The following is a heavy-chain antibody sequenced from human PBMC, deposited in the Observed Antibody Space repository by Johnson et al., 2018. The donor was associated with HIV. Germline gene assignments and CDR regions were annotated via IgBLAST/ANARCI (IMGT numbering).Heavy chain of an antibody. J-gene: IGHJ3*02. CDR1: GFIFSDYY. V-gene: IGHV3-11*04. Sequence: QVQLVESGGGLVKPGGSLRLSCAASGFIFSDYYMTWIRQAPGKGLESISYISSSGRTIYYADSVKGRFTMSRDNAKKSLYLQMNSLRAVDTAVYYCARDKGPDAAMVGDAFDIWGQGTMVTVSS. CDR3: ARDKGPDAAMVGDAFDI. D-gene: IGHD5-18*01. CDR2: ISSSGRTI.